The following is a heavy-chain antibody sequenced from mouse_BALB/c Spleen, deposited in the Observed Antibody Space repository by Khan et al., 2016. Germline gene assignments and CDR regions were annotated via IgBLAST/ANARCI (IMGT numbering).Heavy chain of an antibody. CDR3: ARRDYDYFDY. CDR2: INPSTGYT. CDR1: GYTFTSYW. V-gene: IGHV1-7*01. J-gene: IGHJ2*01. Sequence: QVQLQQPGAELAKPGASVKMSCKASGYTFTSYWMHWVKQRPGQGLEWIGYINPSTGYTEYNQKFKDKATLTADKSSSTAYMQLSSLTSEDSAVYYCARRDYDYFDYWGQGTTLTVSS. D-gene: IGHD2-4*01.